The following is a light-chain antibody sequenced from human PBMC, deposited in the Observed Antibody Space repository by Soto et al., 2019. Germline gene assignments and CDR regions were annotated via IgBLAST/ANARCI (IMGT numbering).Light chain of an antibody. Sequence: EVVLTQSPVTLSLSPGERATLSCRASQSVSSSYLAWYQQKPGQAPRLLIRGATTRATGIPARFSGSGSGTEFTLTISSLQSEDFAVYYCQQYKNWPRTFGQGTKVDIK. CDR1: QSVSSSY. CDR3: QQYKNWPRT. CDR2: GAT. V-gene: IGKV3-15*01. J-gene: IGKJ1*01.